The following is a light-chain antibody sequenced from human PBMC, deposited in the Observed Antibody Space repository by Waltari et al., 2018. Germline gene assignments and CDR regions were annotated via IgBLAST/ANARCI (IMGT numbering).Light chain of an antibody. V-gene: IGLV1-40*01. Sequence: QSMLTQPPSVSGAPGQRVTISCTGRNSNIGAGYDVHWYQQLPGTAPKLLIYDTNKRPSVVPDRFSRSKSGTSASLAITGLQTEDEADYYCQSYDTTLSGSDWVFGGGTKLTVL. CDR2: DTN. J-gene: IGLJ3*02. CDR3: QSYDTTLSGSDWV. CDR1: NSNIGAGYD.